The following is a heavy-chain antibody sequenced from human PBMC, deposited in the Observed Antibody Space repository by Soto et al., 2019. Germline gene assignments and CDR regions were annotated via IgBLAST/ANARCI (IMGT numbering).Heavy chain of an antibody. J-gene: IGHJ4*02. D-gene: IGHD4-4*01. CDR1: RYTFISYD. Sequence: QVQLVQSGAEVKKPGASVKVSCKASRYTFISYDINWVRQATGQGLEWMGWMNPTSANTGYAQNFQGRVTMTRNTSRSPAYMELSSLRSEATALYYCARSPSWETTVTPYYFDYWGQGTLVTVPS. V-gene: IGHV1-8*01. CDR3: ARSPSWETTVTPYYFDY. CDR2: MNPTSANT.